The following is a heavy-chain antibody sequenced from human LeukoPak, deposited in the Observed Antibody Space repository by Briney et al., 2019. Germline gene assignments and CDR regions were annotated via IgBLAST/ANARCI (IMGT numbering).Heavy chain of an antibody. Sequence: ASVKVSCKASGYTFTSYGISWVRQAPGQGLEWMGWISAYNGNTNYAQKLQGRVTMTTDTSTSTAYMELRSLRSDDTAVYYCARQDKWELKKSYAFDIWGQGTMVTVSS. CDR1: GYTFTSYG. D-gene: IGHD1-26*01. J-gene: IGHJ3*02. CDR2: ISAYNGNT. CDR3: ARQDKWELKKSYAFDI. V-gene: IGHV1-18*01.